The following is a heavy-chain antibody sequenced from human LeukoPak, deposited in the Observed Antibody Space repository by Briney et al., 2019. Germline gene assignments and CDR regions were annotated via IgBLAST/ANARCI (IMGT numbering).Heavy chain of an antibody. CDR2: IYYSGST. J-gene: IGHJ6*03. CDR3: ASAGATGYYYYMDV. D-gene: IGHD5-12*01. V-gene: IGHV4-59*01. CDR1: GGSISSYY. Sequence: SETPSLTCTVYGGSISSYYWSWIRQPPGKGLEWIGYIYYSGSTNYNPSLKSRVTISVDTSKNQFSLKLSSVTAADTAVYYCASAGATGYYYYMDVWGKGTTVTVSS.